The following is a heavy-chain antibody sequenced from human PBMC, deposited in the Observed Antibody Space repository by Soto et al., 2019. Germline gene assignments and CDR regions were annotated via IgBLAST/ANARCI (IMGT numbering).Heavy chain of an antibody. V-gene: IGHV4-39*07. CDR2: IYYTGST. D-gene: IGHD3-22*01. J-gene: IGHJ4*02. CDR3: ARLGGYYQAFDQ. CDR1: GGSISSSSYF. Sequence: PSETLSLTCTVSGGSISSSSYFWGWIRQPPGKGLEWIGSIYYTGSTYYNPSVKSRVTISVDTSKNQFSLNLTSVTAADTAVYYCARLGGYYQAFDQWGQGSLVTVSS.